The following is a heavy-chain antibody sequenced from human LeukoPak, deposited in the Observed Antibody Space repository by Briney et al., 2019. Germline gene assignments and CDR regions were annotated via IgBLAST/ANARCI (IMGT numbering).Heavy chain of an antibody. Sequence: PGGSLRLSCAVSGFTFSNAWMSWVRQAPGKGLEWVGRIKSKTDGGTTDYASPVKGRFTISRDDSKNMLYLQMNSLKTEDTAVYYRTTETQAYYYDSSGYGIWGQGTMVTVSS. CDR3: TTETQAYYYDSSGYGI. D-gene: IGHD3-22*01. J-gene: IGHJ3*02. CDR2: IKSKTDGGTT. V-gene: IGHV3-15*01. CDR1: GFTFSNAW.